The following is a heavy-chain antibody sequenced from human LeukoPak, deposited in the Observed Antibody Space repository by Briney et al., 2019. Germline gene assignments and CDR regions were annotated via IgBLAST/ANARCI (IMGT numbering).Heavy chain of an antibody. CDR1: GFTFSSYG. Sequence: GGSLRLSCAASGFTFSSYGMHWVRQAPGKGLEWVAFIRYDGSNKYYADSVKGRFTISRGNSKNTLYLQMNSLRAEDTAVYYCAKDDPENYYYYYMDVWGKGTTVTVSS. CDR3: AKDDPENYYYYYMDV. V-gene: IGHV3-30*02. J-gene: IGHJ6*03. CDR2: IRYDGSNK.